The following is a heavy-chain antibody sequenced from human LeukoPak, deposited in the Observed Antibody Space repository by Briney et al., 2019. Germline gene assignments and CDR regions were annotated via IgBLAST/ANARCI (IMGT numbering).Heavy chain of an antibody. D-gene: IGHD2-2*01. V-gene: IGHV3-23*01. CDR3: ARKVYHRFDY. CDR2: ISTSGDST. Sequence: PGGSLRLSCAASGFTFSSYAMTWVRQAPGKGLEWVSAISTSGDSTYYADSVRGRFTISRDNSKNTLYLQMTSPRAEDTAVYYCARKVYHRFDYWGQGTLVTVSS. J-gene: IGHJ4*02. CDR1: GFTFSSYA.